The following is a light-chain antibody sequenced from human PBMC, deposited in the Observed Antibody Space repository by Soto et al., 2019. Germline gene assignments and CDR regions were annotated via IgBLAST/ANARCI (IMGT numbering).Light chain of an antibody. CDR3: QQSNFWPRT. J-gene: IGKJ2*01. V-gene: IGKV3-11*01. CDR2: HAS. CDR1: QRVSSS. Sequence: EIVLTQSPATLSLSPGERATLSCRASQRVSSSLAWYQQKPGQAPRLLVYHASDRATGIPARFSGSGSGTDFTLTISSLEPEDFAVYYCQQSNFWPRTFGQATKLEFK.